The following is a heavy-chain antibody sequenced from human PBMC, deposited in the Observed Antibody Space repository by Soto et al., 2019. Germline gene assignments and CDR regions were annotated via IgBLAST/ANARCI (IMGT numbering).Heavy chain of an antibody. V-gene: IGHV4-61*01. CDR2: IYYTGST. CDR3: ARDQYDFRSGSYYYAMEV. D-gene: IGHD3-3*01. CDR1: GGSFSSESLY. Sequence: AILSLACDVCGGSFSSESLYGSWIRQTPGKGLECIGDIYYTGSTNYNPSLTGRVTMSVDTSRDQVSLRLRSVTRADTAVYYCARDQYDFRSGSYYYAMEVWGQGTKVTAP. J-gene: IGHJ6*02.